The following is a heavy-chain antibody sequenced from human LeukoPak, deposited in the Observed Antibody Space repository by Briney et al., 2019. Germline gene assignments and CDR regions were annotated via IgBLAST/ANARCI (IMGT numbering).Heavy chain of an antibody. CDR3: AGPSGTLVGNIVATIGAFDI. Sequence: PGGSLRLSCAASGFTFSNYAMHWVRQAPGKGLEYVSTISSNGGSTYYINSVKGRFIISRDNSKNTLYLQMGSLRAEDMAVYYCAGPSGTLVGNIVATIGAFDIWGQGTMVTVSS. J-gene: IGHJ3*02. CDR2: ISSNGGST. D-gene: IGHD5-12*01. V-gene: IGHV3-64*01. CDR1: GFTFSNYA.